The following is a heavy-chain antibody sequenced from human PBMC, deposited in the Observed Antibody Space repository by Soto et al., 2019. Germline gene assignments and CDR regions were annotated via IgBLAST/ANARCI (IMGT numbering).Heavy chain of an antibody. V-gene: IGHV3-48*02. CDR2: ITGSSGTR. Sequence: GGSLRLSCAASGFTFSTYSMNWVRQAPGKGLEWVSYITGSSGTRYYADSVKGRFTISRDNARNSLYLQMNSLRDEDTAVYYCARDNGMAGSFDPWGQGTLVTVSS. D-gene: IGHD2-8*01. CDR3: ARDNGMAGSFDP. J-gene: IGHJ5*02. CDR1: GFTFSTYS.